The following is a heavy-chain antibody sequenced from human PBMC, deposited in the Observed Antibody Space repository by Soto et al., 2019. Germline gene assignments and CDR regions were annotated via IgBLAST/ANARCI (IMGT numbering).Heavy chain of an antibody. Sequence: SVKVSCKASGGTFSSYAISWVRQAPGQGLEWMGGIIPIFGTANYAQKFQGRVTITADESTSTAYMELSSLRSEDTAVYYCARDESSGYYTHYYYYGMDVWGQGTTVTVSS. V-gene: IGHV1-69*13. D-gene: IGHD3-22*01. CDR2: IIPIFGTA. CDR3: ARDESSGYYTHYYYYGMDV. J-gene: IGHJ6*02. CDR1: GGTFSSYA.